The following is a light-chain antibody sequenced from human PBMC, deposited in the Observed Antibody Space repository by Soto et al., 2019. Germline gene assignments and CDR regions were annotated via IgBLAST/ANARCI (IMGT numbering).Light chain of an antibody. CDR2: DVS. CDR1: NSDVGSYNF. CDR3: TSYTSSRSYV. V-gene: IGLV2-14*01. Sequence: QSVLTQPASVSGSPGQSITISCTGANSDVGSYNFVSWYQQPPGKAPNLIIYDVSDRPSGVSHRFSGSKSGNTASLTISGLQPEDEADYYCTSYTSSRSYVFGTGTQLTVL. J-gene: IGLJ1*01.